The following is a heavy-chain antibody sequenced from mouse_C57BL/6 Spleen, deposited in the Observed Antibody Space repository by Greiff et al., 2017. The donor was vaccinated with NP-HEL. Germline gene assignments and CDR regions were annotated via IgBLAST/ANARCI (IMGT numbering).Heavy chain of an antibody. CDR1: GYTFTDYE. CDR3: TRPIYDDYDASAWFAY. V-gene: IGHV1-15*01. Sequence: QVQLKESGAELVRPGASVTLSCKASGYTFTDYEMHWVKQTPVHGLEWIGAIDPETGGTAYNQKFKGKSILTADKSSSTAYMELRSLTSEDSAVYYCTRPIYDDYDASAWFAYWGQGTLVTVSA. J-gene: IGHJ3*01. D-gene: IGHD2-4*01. CDR2: IDPETGGT.